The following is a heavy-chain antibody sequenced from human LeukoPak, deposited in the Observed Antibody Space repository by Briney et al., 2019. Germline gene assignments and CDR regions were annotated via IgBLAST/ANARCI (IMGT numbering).Heavy chain of an antibody. CDR2: IGGSGEAT. CDR1: GFTFSTYG. V-gene: IGHV3-23*01. Sequence: GGSLRLSCAASGFTFSTYGMSWVRQAPGKGLEWVAIIGGSGEATVYGDSVKGRFTISRDNSKNTLYLQMNSLRAEDTAVYYCAKDRYGDYYYYGMDVWGQGTTVTVSS. CDR3: AKDRYGDYYYYGMDV. D-gene: IGHD3-9*01. J-gene: IGHJ6*02.